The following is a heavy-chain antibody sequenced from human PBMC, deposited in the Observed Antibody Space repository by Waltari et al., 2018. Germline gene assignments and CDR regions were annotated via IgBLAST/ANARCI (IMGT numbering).Heavy chain of an antibody. CDR1: GGSFSGSY. J-gene: IGHJ6*02. D-gene: IGHD3-10*01. Sequence: QVQLQQWGAGLLKPSETLSITCAVYGGSFSGSYWSWIRQPPGKGLGWIGEINHSGSTNYNPSLKSRVTISVDTSKNQFSLKLSSVTAADTAVYYCARRGRRFGELSIYYYGMDVWGQGTTVTVSS. CDR3: ARRGRRFGELSIYYYGMDV. V-gene: IGHV4-34*01. CDR2: INHSGST.